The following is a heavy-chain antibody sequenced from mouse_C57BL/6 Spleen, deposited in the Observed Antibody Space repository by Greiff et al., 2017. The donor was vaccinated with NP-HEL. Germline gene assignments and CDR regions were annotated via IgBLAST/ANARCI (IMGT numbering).Heavy chain of an antibody. J-gene: IGHJ3*01. CDR1: GYTFTNYW. CDR2: IYPGGGYT. D-gene: IGHD2-1*01. CDR3: ARGGGNSAWFAY. V-gene: IGHV1-63*01. Sequence: QVQLQQSGAELVRPGTSVKMSCKASGYTFTNYWIGWAKQRPGHGLEWIGDIYPGGGYTNYNDKFKGKATLTADKSSSTAYMQFSSLTSEDSAIYYCARGGGNSAWFAYWGQGTLVTVSA.